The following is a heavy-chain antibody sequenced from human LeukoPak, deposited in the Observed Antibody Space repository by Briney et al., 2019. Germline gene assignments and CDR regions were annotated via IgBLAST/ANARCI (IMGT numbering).Heavy chain of an antibody. CDR3: ARDGYSSYYYYYYYMDV. CDR2: IIPIFGTA. CDR1: GGTFSSYA. Sequence: ASVKVSCKASGGTFSSYAISWVRQAPGQGLEWMGGIIPIFGTANYAQKFQGRVTITADKSTSTAYMELSSLRSEDTAVYYCARDGYSSYYYYYYYMDVWGKGTTVTVSS. J-gene: IGHJ6*03. V-gene: IGHV1-69*06. D-gene: IGHD6-13*01.